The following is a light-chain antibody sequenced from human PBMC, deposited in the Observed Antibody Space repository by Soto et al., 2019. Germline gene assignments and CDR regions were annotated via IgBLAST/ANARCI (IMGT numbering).Light chain of an antibody. CDR3: QQRSNWRT. Sequence: DIQRTQSTSSLSASVGDSVTITCRASQSINIYLSWYQQKPGKAPKLLINVASTLQGGVPSRFSGSGSGTDFTLTISSLEPEDFAVYYCQQRSNWRTFGQGTKVDI. J-gene: IGKJ1*01. CDR1: QSINIY. CDR2: VAS. V-gene: IGKV1-39*01.